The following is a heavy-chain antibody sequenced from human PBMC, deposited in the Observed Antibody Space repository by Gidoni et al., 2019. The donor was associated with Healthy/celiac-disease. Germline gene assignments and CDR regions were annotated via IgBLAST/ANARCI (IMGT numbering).Heavy chain of an antibody. CDR1: GCTFSCYR. V-gene: IGHV3-48*04. Sequence: EVQLVESGGGLVQPGGSLLLSCAASGCTFSCYRTNWARQAPGKGLEWVSYISSSSSTIYYTDSVKGRFTISRDNAKNSLYLQMNSLRAEDTAVYYCARDYDFWSGLNYYYYGMDVWGQGTTVTVSS. CDR2: ISSSSSTI. J-gene: IGHJ6*02. CDR3: ARDYDFWSGLNYYYYGMDV. D-gene: IGHD3-3*01.